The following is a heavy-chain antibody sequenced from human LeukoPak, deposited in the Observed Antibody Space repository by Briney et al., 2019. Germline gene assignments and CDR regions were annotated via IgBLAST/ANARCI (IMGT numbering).Heavy chain of an antibody. CDR2: IWFDGSNK. V-gene: IGHV3-33*01. CDR3: ARDVTGIAAAGVFDY. J-gene: IGHJ4*02. CDR1: GFTFSSYG. Sequence: PGGSLRLSCAASGFTFSSYGMHWVRQAPGKGLEWVAVIWFDGSNKYYADSVKGRFTISRDNAKNTLYLQMNSLRAEDTAVYYCARDVTGIAAAGVFDYWGQGILVTVSA. D-gene: IGHD6-13*01.